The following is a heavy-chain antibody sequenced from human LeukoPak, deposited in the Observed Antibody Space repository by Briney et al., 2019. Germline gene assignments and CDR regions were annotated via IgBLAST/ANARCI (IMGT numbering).Heavy chain of an antibody. CDR2: IYNSGST. CDR1: GYSISIYY. CDR3: ARDRELGY. J-gene: IGHJ4*02. V-gene: IGHV4-59*01. Sequence: SETLSLTCSVSGYSISIYYWSWIRQSPGKGLEWIGYIYNSGSTNYNPSLKSRVTISVDTSKNQFSLKLTSVTAADTAVYYCARDRELGYWGQGTLITVSS. D-gene: IGHD3-10*01.